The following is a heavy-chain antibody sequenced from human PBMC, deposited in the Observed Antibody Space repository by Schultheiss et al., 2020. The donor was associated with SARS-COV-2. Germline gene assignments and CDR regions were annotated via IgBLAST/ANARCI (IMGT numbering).Heavy chain of an antibody. D-gene: IGHD5-12*01. Sequence: SETLSLTCTVSGGSISSGSYYWSWIRQPPGKGLEWIGYISYSGSTNYNPSLKSRVTISVDTSKNQFSLKLSSVTAADTAVYYCARGVFYGGSDYWGQGTLVTVSS. J-gene: IGHJ4*02. V-gene: IGHV4-61*01. CDR2: ISYSGST. CDR3: ARGVFYGGSDY. CDR1: GGSISSGSYY.